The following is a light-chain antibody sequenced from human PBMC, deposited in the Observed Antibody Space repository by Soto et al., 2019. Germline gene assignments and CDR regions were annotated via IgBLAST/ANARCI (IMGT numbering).Light chain of an antibody. CDR1: QTVSSSY. V-gene: IGKV3-20*01. CDR3: QQYGSSPWT. CDR2: GAF. J-gene: IGKJ1*01. Sequence: EIVLTQSPDTLSLSPGERATLSCRASQTVSSSYLAWYQQKPGQPPRLLIYGAFARAPGIPDKFRGSGSGADFTLTIIRLEPEAFVVSCCQQYGSSPWTSGHG.